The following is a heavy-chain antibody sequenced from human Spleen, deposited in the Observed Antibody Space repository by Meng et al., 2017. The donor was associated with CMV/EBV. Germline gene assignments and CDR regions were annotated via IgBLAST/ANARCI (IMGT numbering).Heavy chain of an antibody. J-gene: IGHJ4*02. D-gene: IGHD3-16*02. CDR2: IKQDGSEK. Sequence: GGSLRLSCAASGFTFSSYAMSWVRQAPGKGLEWVANIKQDGSEKYYVDSVKGRFTISRDNAKNSLYLQMNSLRAEDTAVYYCARGYRVPLAYWGQGTLVTVSS. CDR1: GFTFSSYA. V-gene: IGHV3-7*01. CDR3: ARGYRVPLAY.